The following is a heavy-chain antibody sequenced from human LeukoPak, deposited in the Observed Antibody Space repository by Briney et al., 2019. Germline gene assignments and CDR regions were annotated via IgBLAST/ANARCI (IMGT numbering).Heavy chain of an antibody. J-gene: IGHJ5*02. Sequence: SQTLSLTCAVSGGSISSGGYSWGWIRQPPGKGLEWIGYIYHSGSTYYNPSLRSPVTISVDRSKNQFSLKLSSVTAADTAVYSCSWGPEVVFAPWGEGTLVPVSS. CDR1: GGSISSGGYS. CDR2: IYHSGST. CDR3: SWGPEVVFAP. V-gene: IGHV4-30-2*01. D-gene: IGHD2-2*01.